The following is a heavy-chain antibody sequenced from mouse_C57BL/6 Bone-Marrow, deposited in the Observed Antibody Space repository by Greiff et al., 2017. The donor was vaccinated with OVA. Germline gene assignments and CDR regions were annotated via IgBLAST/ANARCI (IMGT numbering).Heavy chain of an antibody. Sequence: EVQLVESGAELVRPGASVKLSCTASGFNIKDDYMHWVKQRPEQGLEWIGWIDPENGDTEYASKFQGKATITADTSSNTAYLQLSSLTSEDTAVYYCTSYYGSSDWYFDVWGTGTTVTVSS. J-gene: IGHJ1*03. V-gene: IGHV14-4*01. CDR3: TSYYGSSDWYFDV. CDR2: IDPENGDT. CDR1: GFNIKDDY. D-gene: IGHD1-1*01.